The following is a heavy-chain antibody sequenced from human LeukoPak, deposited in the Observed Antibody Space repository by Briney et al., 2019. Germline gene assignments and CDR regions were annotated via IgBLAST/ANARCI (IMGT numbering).Heavy chain of an antibody. D-gene: IGHD2-15*01. CDR2: ISSSSSYI. J-gene: IGHJ4*02. Sequence: GGSLRLSCAASGFTFSSYSMNWVRQAPGKGLEWVSSISSSSSYIYYADSVKGRFTISRDNAKNSLYLQMNSLRAEDTAVYYCARDRGYCSGGSCYSANFDYWGQGTLVTVSS. CDR1: GFTFSSYS. CDR3: ARDRGYCSGGSCYSANFDY. V-gene: IGHV3-21*01.